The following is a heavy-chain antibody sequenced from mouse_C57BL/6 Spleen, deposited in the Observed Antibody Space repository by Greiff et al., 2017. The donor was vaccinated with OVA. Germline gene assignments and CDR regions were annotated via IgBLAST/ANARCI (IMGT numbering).Heavy chain of an antibody. D-gene: IGHD1-1*01. CDR1: GYTFTTYP. CDR3: ARRASSLWYFDV. J-gene: IGHJ1*03. CDR2: FHPYNDDT. Sequence: VQGVESGAELVKPGASVKMSCKASGYTFTTYPIEWMKQNHGKSLEWIGNFHPYNDDTKYNEKFKGKATLTVEKSSSTVYLELSRLTSDDSAVYYCARRASSLWYFDVWGTGTTVTVSS. V-gene: IGHV1-47*01.